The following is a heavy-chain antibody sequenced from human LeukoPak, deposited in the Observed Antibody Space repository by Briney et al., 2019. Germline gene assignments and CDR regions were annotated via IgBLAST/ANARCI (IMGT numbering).Heavy chain of an antibody. CDR2: IGGSGGNT. J-gene: IGHJ4*02. CDR3: AKGPQHSTYWYRFDS. V-gene: IGHV3-23*01. D-gene: IGHD6-13*01. Sequence: PGGSLRLSCAASGFTFSSYTMSWVRQAPGKGLEWVSAIGGSGGNTYYADSVKGRFTISRDNSKNTLYLLMNSVRAEDTAVYYCAKGPQHSTYWYRFDSWGQGTLVTVSS. CDR1: GFTFSSYT.